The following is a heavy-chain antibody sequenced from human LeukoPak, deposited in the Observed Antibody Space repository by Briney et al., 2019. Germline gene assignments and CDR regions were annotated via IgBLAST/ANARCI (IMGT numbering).Heavy chain of an antibody. CDR1: GYSISSGYY. D-gene: IGHD6-13*01. CDR3: ARDHWERAAAGTD. V-gene: IGHV4-38-2*02. CDR2: IYHSGST. Sequence: SETLSLSCTVSGYSISSGYYWGWIRQPPGKGLEWIGSIYHSGSTYYNPSLKSRVTISVDTSKSQFSLKLSSVTAADTAVYYCARDHWERAAAGTDWGPGTLVTVSS. J-gene: IGHJ4*02.